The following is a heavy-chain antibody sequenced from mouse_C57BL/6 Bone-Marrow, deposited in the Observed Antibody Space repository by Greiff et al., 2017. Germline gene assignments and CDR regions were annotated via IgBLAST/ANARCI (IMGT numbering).Heavy chain of an antibody. CDR3: ARDRIYYYGGFAY. D-gene: IGHD1-1*01. CDR2: ISYDGSN. Sequence: DVKLQESGPGLVKPSQSLSLTCSVTGYSITSGYYWNWIRQFPGNKLEWMGYISYDGSNNYNPSPKNRISITRDTSKNQFFLKLNSVTTEDTATYYCARDRIYYYGGFAYWGQGTLVTVSA. CDR1: GYSITSGYY. V-gene: IGHV3-6*01. J-gene: IGHJ3*01.